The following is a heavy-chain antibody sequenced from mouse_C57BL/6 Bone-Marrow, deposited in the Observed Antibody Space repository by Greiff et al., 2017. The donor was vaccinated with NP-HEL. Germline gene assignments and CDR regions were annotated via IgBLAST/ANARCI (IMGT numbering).Heavy chain of an antibody. V-gene: IGHV7-1*01. CDR1: GFTFSDFY. CDR2: SRNKANDYTT. CDR3: ARALYDYEGWFAY. Sequence: EVQRVESGGGLVQSGRSLRLSCATSGFTFSDFYMEWVRQAPGKGLEWIAASRNKANDYTTEYSASVKGRFIVSRDTSQSILYLQMNALRAEDTAIYYCARALYDYEGWFAYWGQGTLVTVSA. J-gene: IGHJ3*01. D-gene: IGHD2-4*01.